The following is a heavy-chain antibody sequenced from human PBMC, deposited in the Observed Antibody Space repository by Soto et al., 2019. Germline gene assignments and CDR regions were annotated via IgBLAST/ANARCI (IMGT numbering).Heavy chain of an antibody. CDR3: ARRGTHYDSSGYFYYYYGMDV. CDR2: IDPSDSYT. J-gene: IGHJ6*02. D-gene: IGHD3-22*01. CDR1: GYSFTSYW. Sequence: GESLKISCKGSGYSFTSYWISWVRQMPGKGLEWMGRIDPSDSYTNYSPSFQGHVTISADKSISTAYLQWSSLKASDTATYYCARRGTHYDSSGYFYYYYGMDVWGQGTTVTVSS. V-gene: IGHV5-10-1*01.